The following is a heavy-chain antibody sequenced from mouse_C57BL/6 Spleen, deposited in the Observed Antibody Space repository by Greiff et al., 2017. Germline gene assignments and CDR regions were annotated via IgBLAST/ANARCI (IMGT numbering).Heavy chain of an antibody. D-gene: IGHD2-5*01. V-gene: IGHV1-47*01. CDR1: GYTFTTYP. Sequence: QVHVKQSGAELVKPGASVKMSCKASGYTFTTYPIEWMKQNHGKSLEWIGNFHPYNDDTKYNEKFKGKATLTVEKSSSTVYLELSRLTSDDSAVYYCARSEDYSNYGDYAMDYWGQGTSVTVSS. J-gene: IGHJ4*01. CDR3: ARSEDYSNYGDYAMDY. CDR2: FHPYNDDT.